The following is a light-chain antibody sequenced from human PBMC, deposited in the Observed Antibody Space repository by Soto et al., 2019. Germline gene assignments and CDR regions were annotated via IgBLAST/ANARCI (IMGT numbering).Light chain of an antibody. V-gene: IGKV3-11*01. CDR3: QHRSSWPPEYT. CDR1: QSVSNY. CDR2: DAS. J-gene: IGKJ2*01. Sequence: EIVLTQSPATLSLSPGERATLSCRASQSVSNYLAWYQQKPGQAPRLLIYDASNRATGIPARVSGSGSGTDLTLTITCLEPEDFAVYYCQHRSSWPPEYTFGQGTKLEIK.